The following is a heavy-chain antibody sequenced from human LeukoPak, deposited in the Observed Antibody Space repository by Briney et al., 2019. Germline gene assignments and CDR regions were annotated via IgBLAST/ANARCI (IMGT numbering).Heavy chain of an antibody. V-gene: IGHV4-34*01. CDR2: INHSGST. J-gene: IGHJ6*03. Sequence: GSLRLSCAASGFTFSSYGMSWVRQAPGKGLEWIGEINHSGSTNYNPSLKRRVTISVDTSKNQFSLKLSSVTAADTDVYYCARYSPSDGSGSYYFGSIFYYYYYMDVWGKGTTVTVSS. CDR3: ARYSPSDGSGSYYFGSIFYYYYYMDV. CDR1: GFTFSSYG. D-gene: IGHD3-10*01.